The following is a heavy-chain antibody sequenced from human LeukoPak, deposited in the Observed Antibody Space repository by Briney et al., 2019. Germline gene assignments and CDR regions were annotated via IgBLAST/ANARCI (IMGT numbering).Heavy chain of an antibody. CDR1: GFTFSNFW. V-gene: IGHV3-7*01. J-gene: IGHJ4*02. CDR3: ATKAAPSRANPFDY. D-gene: IGHD3-10*01. CDR2: INRDGSEK. Sequence: GGSLRLSCAASGFTFSNFWMSWVRQAPGKGLEWVANINRDGSEKNYVGSVKGRFTISRDNAKNSLYLQMDSLRAEDTAVYYCATKAAPSRANPFDYWGQGTLVTVSS.